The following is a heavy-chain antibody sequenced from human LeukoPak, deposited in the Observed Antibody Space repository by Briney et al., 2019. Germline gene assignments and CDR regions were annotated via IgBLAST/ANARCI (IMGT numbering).Heavy chain of an antibody. CDR2: ISSSGST. CDR3: ARGLEWLLDRVSLHLDYYYYYMDV. CDR1: GDSISSGDYY. Sequence: SQTLSLTCTVSGDSISSGDYYWSWIRQPAGKGLEWIGRISSSGSTNYNPSLKSRVTISVDTSKNQFSLKLSSVTAADTAVYYCARGLEWLLDRVSLHLDYYYYYMDVWGKGTTVTVSS. D-gene: IGHD3-3*01. V-gene: IGHV4-61*02. J-gene: IGHJ6*03.